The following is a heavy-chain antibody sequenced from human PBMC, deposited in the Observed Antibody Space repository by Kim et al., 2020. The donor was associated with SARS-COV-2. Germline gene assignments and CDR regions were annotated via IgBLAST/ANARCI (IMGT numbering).Heavy chain of an antibody. CDR3: ARGVIITMVRGVILDF. V-gene: IGHV4-34*01. D-gene: IGHD3-10*01. Sequence: SETLSLTCVVYGGSFSNYYWTWIRQPPGKGLEWIGEINHSGSTNYNPSLKSRVTISVDTSKNQFSLKLSSVTAADTAVYYCARGVIITMVRGVILDFWG. CDR2: INHSGST. CDR1: GGSFSNYY. J-gene: IGHJ4*01.